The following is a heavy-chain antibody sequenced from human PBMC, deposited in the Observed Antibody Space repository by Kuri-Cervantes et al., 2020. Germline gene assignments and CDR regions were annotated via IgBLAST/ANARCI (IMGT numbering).Heavy chain of an antibody. D-gene: IGHD1-26*01. CDR2: IYYSGST. CDR3: ARELRATPGSFDY. Sequence: ESLKISCTVSGGSISSYYWSWIRQPPGKGLEWIGCIYYSGSTNYNPSLKSRVTISVDTSKNQFSLKLSSVTAADTAVYYCARELRATPGSFDYWGQGTLVTVSS. J-gene: IGHJ4*02. CDR1: GGSISSYY. V-gene: IGHV4-59*01.